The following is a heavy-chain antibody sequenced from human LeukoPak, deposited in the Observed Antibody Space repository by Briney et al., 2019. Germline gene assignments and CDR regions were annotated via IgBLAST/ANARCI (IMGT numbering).Heavy chain of an antibody. CDR1: GGSISSYY. CDR2: INHSGST. Sequence: SETLSLTCTVSGGSISSYYWSWIRQPPGKGLEWIGEINHSGSTNYNPSLKSRVTISVDTSKNQFSLKLSPVTAADTAVYYCATYYDSSGSVDYWGQGALVTVSS. J-gene: IGHJ4*02. CDR3: ATYYDSSGSVDY. V-gene: IGHV4-34*01. D-gene: IGHD3-22*01.